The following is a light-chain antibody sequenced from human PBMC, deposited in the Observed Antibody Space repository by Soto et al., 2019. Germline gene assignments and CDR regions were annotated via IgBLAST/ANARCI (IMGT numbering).Light chain of an antibody. CDR1: QDVDNNF. V-gene: IGKV3-20*01. J-gene: IGKJ4*01. Sequence: EIVLTQSPGTLSLSPGEGATLSCRASQDVDNNFLAWYQQRPGQAPRLLIYASSRRATVIPDRFSGSGSGTDFTLTISRVGPEDIAVYFCHQYYSSITFGGGTKVEVK. CDR3: HQYYSSIT. CDR2: ASS.